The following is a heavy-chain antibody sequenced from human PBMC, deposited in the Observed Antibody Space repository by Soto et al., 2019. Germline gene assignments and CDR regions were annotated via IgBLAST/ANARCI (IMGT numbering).Heavy chain of an antibody. J-gene: IGHJ4*02. D-gene: IGHD3-3*01. CDR1: GGSLSSSSYY. V-gene: IGHV4-39*01. Sequence: SDTLSLTCTVSGGSLSSSSYYWGWIRQPPGKGLEWIGSIYYSGSTYYNPSLKSRVTISVDTSKNQFSLKLSSVTAADTAVYYCARHPHTIFGVVIIPVFDYWGQGTLVNVSS. CDR2: IYYSGST. CDR3: ARHPHTIFGVVIIPVFDY.